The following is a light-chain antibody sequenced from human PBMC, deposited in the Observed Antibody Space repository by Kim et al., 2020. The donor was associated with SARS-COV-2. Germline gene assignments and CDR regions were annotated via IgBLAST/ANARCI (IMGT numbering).Light chain of an antibody. V-gene: IGKV3-20*01. J-gene: IGKJ3*01. Sequence: CPGTSTTPSRRAGPSVICSTIPWDHQKPGQAPTLLIYGASSRAPGIPDRFSGSGSGTDFTLTISRLEPEDFAVYYCQQYGSSHFTFGPGTKVDIK. CDR2: GAS. CDR1: PSVICST. CDR3: QQYGSSHFT.